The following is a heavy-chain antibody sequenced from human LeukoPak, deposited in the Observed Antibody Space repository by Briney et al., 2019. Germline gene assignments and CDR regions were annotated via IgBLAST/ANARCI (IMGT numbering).Heavy chain of an antibody. CDR1: GGTFSSYA. CDR3: ARETYYYESSGYHTRMTD. Sequence: SVKVSCKASGGTFSSYAISLVRQAPGQGLEWMGRIIPIFGTANYAQKFQGRVTITTDESTSTAYMELSSLRSEDTAVYYGARETYYYESSGYHTRMTDWGQGTLVTVSS. CDR2: IIPIFGTA. D-gene: IGHD3-22*01. V-gene: IGHV1-69*05. J-gene: IGHJ4*02.